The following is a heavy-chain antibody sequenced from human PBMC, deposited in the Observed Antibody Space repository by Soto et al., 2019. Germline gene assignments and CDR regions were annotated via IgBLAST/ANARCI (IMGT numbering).Heavy chain of an antibody. D-gene: IGHD3-22*01. V-gene: IGHV1-24*01. CDR2: FDPEDGET. CDR1: GYTLTELS. CDR3: ATPYYYDSSGYYYFDY. J-gene: IGHJ4*02. Sequence: ASVKVSCKVSGYTLTELSVHWVRQAPGKGLEWMGGFDPEDGETIYAQKFQGRVTMTEDTSTDTAYMELSSLRSEDTAVYYCATPYYYDSSGYYYFDYWGQGTLVTVSS.